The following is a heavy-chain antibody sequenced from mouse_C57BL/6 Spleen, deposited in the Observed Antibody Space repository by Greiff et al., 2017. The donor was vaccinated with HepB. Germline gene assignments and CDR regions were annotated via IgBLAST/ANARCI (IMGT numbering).Heavy chain of an antibody. D-gene: IGHD2-5*01. CDR2: IDPSDSET. CDR3: ARPLYSNYGYYYAMDY. J-gene: IGHJ4*01. CDR1: GYTFTSYW. Sequence: QVQLQQPGAELVRPGSSVKLPCKASGYTFTSYWMHWVKQRPIQGLEWIGNIDPSDSETHYNQKFKDKATLTVDKSSSTAYMQLSSLTSEDSAVYYCARPLYSNYGYYYAMDYWGQGTSVTVSS. V-gene: IGHV1-52*01.